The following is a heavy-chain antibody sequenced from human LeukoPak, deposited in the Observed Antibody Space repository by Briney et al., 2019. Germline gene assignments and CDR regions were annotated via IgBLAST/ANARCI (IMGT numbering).Heavy chain of an antibody. V-gene: IGHV4-39*07. CDR1: VGSTTTSTYD. CDR2: IYYTGRT. J-gene: IGHJ4*02. CDR3: ARVGEGCFDY. Sequence: PPQTLSLTCILSVGSTTTSTYDCGWIRHPPGKGREWIGTIYYTGRTYYNTSLKSRVTISVDTSKNQFSLKLNSVTAADTAVYYCARVGEGCFDYWGQGTLVTVSS.